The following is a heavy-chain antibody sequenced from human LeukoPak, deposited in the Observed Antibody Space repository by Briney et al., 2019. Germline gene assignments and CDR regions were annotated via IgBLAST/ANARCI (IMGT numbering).Heavy chain of an antibody. CDR2: FDPEDGET. V-gene: IGHV1-24*01. CDR3: ATGVMVYAIGAFDI. J-gene: IGHJ3*02. Sequence: ASVNVSFKVSGYTLTELSMHWVRQAPGKGREWMGGFDPEDGETIQGRVTMTEDTSTDTAYMELSSLRSEDTAVYYCATGVMVYAIGAFDIWGQGTMVTVSS. CDR1: GYTLTELS. D-gene: IGHD2-8*01.